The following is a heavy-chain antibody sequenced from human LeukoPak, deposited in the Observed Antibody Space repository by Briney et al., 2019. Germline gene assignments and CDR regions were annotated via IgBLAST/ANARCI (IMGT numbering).Heavy chain of an antibody. CDR3: ARYYDSSGYGPNDAFDI. CDR1: GGSISSYY. Sequence: SETLSLTCTVSGGSISSYYWSWIRQPPGKGLEWIGYIYYSGSTNYNPSLKSRVTISVDTSKNQFSLKLSSVTAADTAVYYRARYYDSSGYGPNDAFDIWGQGTMVTVSS. D-gene: IGHD3-22*01. J-gene: IGHJ3*02. CDR2: IYYSGST. V-gene: IGHV4-59*01.